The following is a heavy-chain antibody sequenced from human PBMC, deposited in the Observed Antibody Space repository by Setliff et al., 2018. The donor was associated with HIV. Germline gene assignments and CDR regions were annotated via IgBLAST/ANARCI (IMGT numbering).Heavy chain of an antibody. CDR3: ARTDWARTSYYYYYGMNV. Sequence: SETLSLTCTVSGGSISSGSNYWSWIRQHAAKGLEWIGHIYTSGSTNYNPSLKRRVTMSVDTSKNQFSLQLSTVTAAFTAVYYCARTDWARTSYYYYYGMNVWGQGTTVTVSS. D-gene: IGHD3-9*01. CDR2: IYTSGST. J-gene: IGHJ6*02. CDR1: GGSISSGSNY. V-gene: IGHV4-61*09.